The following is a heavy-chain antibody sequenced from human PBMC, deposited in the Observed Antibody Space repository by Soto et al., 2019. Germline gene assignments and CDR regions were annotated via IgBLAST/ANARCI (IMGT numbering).Heavy chain of an antibody. V-gene: IGHV4-39*01. CDR2: IYYSGST. CDR1: GGSISSSSYY. D-gene: IGHD2-15*01. Sequence: SETLSLTCTVSGGSISSSSYYWGWIRQPPGKGLEWIGSIYYSGSTYYNPSLKSRVTISVDTSKNQFSLKLSSVTAADTAVYYCARAGCSGGTSKTYYSKYMHVWGKGTTVTVSS. J-gene: IGHJ6*03. CDR3: ARAGCSGGTSKTYYSKYMHV.